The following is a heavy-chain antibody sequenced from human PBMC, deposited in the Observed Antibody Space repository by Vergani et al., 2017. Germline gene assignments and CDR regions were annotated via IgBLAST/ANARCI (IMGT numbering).Heavy chain of an antibody. CDR1: GFTFSGSA. D-gene: IGHD6-6*01. V-gene: IGHV3-73*02. J-gene: IGHJ6*03. CDR3: SRQARIAARPGYYYYMDV. Sequence: EVQLVESGGGLVQPGGSLKLSCAASGFTFSGSAMHWVRQASGKGLEWVGRIRSKANSYATAYAASVKGRFTISRDDSKNTAYLQMNSLKTEDTAVYDCSRQARIAARPGYYYYMDVWGKGTTVTVSS. CDR2: IRSKANSYAT.